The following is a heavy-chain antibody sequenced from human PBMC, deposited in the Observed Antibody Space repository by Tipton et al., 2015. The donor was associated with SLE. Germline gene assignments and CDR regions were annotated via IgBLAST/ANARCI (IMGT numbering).Heavy chain of an antibody. CDR2: IYYSGST. CDR3: ARDPDWNYSDY. J-gene: IGHJ4*02. CDR1: GGSISSSSYY. Sequence: TLSLTCTVSGGSISSSSYYWGWIRQPPGKGLEWIGSIYYSGSTYYNPSLKSRVTISVDTSKNQFSLKLSSVTAADTAVYYCARDPDWNYSDYWGQGTLVIVSS. D-gene: IGHD1-1*01. V-gene: IGHV4-39*07.